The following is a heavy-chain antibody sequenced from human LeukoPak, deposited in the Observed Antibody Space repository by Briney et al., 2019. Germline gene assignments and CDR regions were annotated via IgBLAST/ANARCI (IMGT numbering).Heavy chain of an antibody. D-gene: IGHD2-2*01. J-gene: IGHJ3*02. V-gene: IGHV3-21*01. CDR3: ARGEDIVVVPAAMHAFDI. CDR2: ISSSSSYI. CDR1: GFTFRNFW. Sequence: PGGSLRLSCAASGFTFRNFWMHWVRQAPGKGLVWVSSISSSSSYIYYADSVKGRFTISRDNAKNSLYLQMNSLRAEDTAVHYCARGEDIVVVPAAMHAFDIWGQGTMVTVSS.